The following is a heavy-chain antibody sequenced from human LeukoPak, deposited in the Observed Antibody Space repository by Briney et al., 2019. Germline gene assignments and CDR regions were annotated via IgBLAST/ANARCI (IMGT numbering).Heavy chain of an antibody. CDR2: IYTSGST. Sequence: TSQTLSLTCTVSGGSISSGSYYRSWIRQPAGKGLEWIGRIYTSGSTNYNPSLKSRVTISVDTSKNQFSLKLSSVTAADTAVYYCARDYYYGSGINWFDPWGQGTLVTVSS. J-gene: IGHJ5*02. CDR1: GGSISSGSYY. D-gene: IGHD3-10*01. V-gene: IGHV4-61*02. CDR3: ARDYYYGSGINWFDP.